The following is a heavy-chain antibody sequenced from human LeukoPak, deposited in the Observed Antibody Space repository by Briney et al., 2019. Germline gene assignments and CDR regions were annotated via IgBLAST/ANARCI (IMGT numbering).Heavy chain of an antibody. V-gene: IGHV3-30*18. CDR3: AKAGYCSGGSCWSDFDY. CDR2: ISYDGSNK. Sequence: PGGSLRLSCAASGFTFSSYSMHWVRQAPGKGLEWVAVISYDGSNKYYADSVKGRFTISRDNSKNTLYLQMNSLRAEDAAVYYCAKAGYCSGGSCWSDFDYWGQGTLVTVSS. CDR1: GFTFSSYS. D-gene: IGHD2-15*01. J-gene: IGHJ4*02.